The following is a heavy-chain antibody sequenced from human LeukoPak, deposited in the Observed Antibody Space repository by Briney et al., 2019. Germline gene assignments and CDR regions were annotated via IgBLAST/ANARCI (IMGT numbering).Heavy chain of an antibody. CDR2: IRSKAYGGTA. D-gene: IGHD2-2*01. CDR1: GLLFGDYA. CDR3: TVQVVPSDNWFDP. Sequence: SGGSLRLSCTASGLLFGDYAMTWVRQVPGKGLEWLGCIRSKAYGGTAEYAASVKGRFTISRDDSKGIAYVQMNSLKTEDTAVYHCTVQVVPSDNWFDPWGQGTLVTVSS. V-gene: IGHV3-49*04. J-gene: IGHJ5*02.